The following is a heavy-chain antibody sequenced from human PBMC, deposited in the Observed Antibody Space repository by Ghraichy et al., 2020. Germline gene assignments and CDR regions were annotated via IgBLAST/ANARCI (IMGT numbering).Heavy chain of an antibody. Sequence: SQTLSLTCAISGDSVSSNSAAWNWIRQSPSSGLEWLGRTYYRSKWYNDYAVSVKSRITINPDTSKNQFSLQLNSVTPEDTAVYYCARGVRIAGSTGYGMDVWGQGTTVTVSS. D-gene: IGHD6-25*01. CDR1: GDSVSSNSAA. CDR2: TYYRSKWYN. CDR3: ARGVRIAGSTGYGMDV. J-gene: IGHJ6*02. V-gene: IGHV6-1*01.